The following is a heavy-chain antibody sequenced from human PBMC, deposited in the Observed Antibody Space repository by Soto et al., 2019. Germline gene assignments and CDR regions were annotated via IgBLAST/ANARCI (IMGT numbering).Heavy chain of an antibody. J-gene: IGHJ4*02. V-gene: IGHV3-30*18. CDR2: TQFNENRK. CDR1: GFTLSSVG. Sequence: SLRLSCAASGFTLSSVGMHWVRQAPGKGLGWVGVTQFNENRKYYGDSVRGRFTISRDKSKNTVYLKMSSLRADDTAVYYCAKVESSGDYRTVDHWGQGTPVTVSS. D-gene: IGHD6-19*01. CDR3: AKVESSGDYRTVDH.